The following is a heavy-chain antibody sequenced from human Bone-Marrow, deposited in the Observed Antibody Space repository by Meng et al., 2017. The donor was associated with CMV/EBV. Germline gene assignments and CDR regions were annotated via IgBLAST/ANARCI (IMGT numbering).Heavy chain of an antibody. J-gene: IGHJ4*02. CDR3: AKDSGYYYDSSGYMN. Sequence: GESLKISCAASGFTFSRYAMHWVRQAPGKGLEWVALMSNDASNEDYSDSVRGRFTISRDNSKNTLYLQMNSLRAEDTALYYCAKDSGYYYDSSGYMNWGQGTLVTVSS. CDR2: MSNDASNE. CDR1: GFTFSRYA. D-gene: IGHD3-22*01. V-gene: IGHV3-30-3*01.